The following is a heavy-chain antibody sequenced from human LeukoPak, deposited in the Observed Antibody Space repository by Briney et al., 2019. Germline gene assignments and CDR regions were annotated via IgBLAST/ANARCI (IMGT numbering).Heavy chain of an antibody. J-gene: IGHJ4*02. CDR1: GGSFSGYY. CDR2: INQSGST. V-gene: IGHV4-34*01. Sequence: PSETLSLTCAVYGGSFSGYYWSWIRQPPGKGLEWIGEINQSGSTNYNPSLKSRVTISVDTSKNQFSLTPTSVTAADTAVYYCAREVGGDFDALDYWGQGTLVTVSS. CDR3: AREVGGDFDALDY. D-gene: IGHD4-17*01.